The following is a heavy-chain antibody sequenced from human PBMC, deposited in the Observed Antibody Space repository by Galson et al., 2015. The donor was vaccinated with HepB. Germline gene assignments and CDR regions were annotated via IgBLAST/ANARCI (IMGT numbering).Heavy chain of an antibody. D-gene: IGHD3-10*01. CDR2: IYSGGST. J-gene: IGHJ6*02. CDR3: ARDQGNYGSGSYYYYCYYYGMDV. V-gene: IGHV3-66*01. Sequence: SLRLSCAASGFTVSSNYMSWVRQAPGKGLEWVSVIYSGGSTYYADSVKGRFTISRDNSKNTLYLQMNSLRAEDTAVYYCARDQGNYGSGSYYYYCYYYGMDVWGQGTTVTVSS. CDR1: GFTVSSNY.